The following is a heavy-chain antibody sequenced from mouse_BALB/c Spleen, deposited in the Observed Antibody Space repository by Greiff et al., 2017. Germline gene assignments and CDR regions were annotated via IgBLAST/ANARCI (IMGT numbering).Heavy chain of an antibody. CDR3: ARGGSRPWFAY. J-gene: IGHJ3*01. CDR1: GFTFSDYY. V-gene: IGHV5-4*02. Sequence: DVMLVESGGGLVKPGGSLKLSCAASGFTFSDYYMYWVRQTPEKRLEWVATISDGGSYTYYPDSVKGRFTISRDNAKNNLYLQMSSLKSEDTAMYYCARGGSRPWFAYWGQGTLVTVSA. CDR2: ISDGGSYT.